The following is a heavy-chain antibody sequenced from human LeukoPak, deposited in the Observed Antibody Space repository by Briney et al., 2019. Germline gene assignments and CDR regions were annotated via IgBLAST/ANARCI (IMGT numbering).Heavy chain of an antibody. CDR1: GFAFSSYA. V-gene: IGHV3-23*01. D-gene: IGHD4-17*01. CDR2: ISGSGGST. J-gene: IGHJ4*02. CDR3: AKLTGDPTVTSPLGY. Sequence: PGGSLRLSCAASGFAFSSYAMSWVRQAPGKGLEWVSAISGSGGSTYYADSVKGRFTISRDNSKNTLYLQMNSLRAEDTAVYYCAKLTGDPTVTSPLGYWGQGTLVTVSS.